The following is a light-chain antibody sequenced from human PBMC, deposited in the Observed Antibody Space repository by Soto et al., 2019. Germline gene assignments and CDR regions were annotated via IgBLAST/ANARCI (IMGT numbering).Light chain of an antibody. V-gene: IGLV1-40*01. CDR3: QSYDSSLSVV. Sequence: QSVLTQPPSVSGAPGQRVTISCTGSSSNIGAGYDVHWYQQLPGTAPKLLIYGNSNRPSGVPDRFSGSKFGTSASLAITGLLAEDEADYYCQSYDSSLSVVFGGGTKLTVL. J-gene: IGLJ2*01. CDR1: SSNIGAGYD. CDR2: GNS.